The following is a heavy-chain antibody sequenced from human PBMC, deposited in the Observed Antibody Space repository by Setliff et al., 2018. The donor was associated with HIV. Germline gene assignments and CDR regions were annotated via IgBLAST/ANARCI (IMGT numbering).Heavy chain of an antibody. CDR2: MSSNGKT. D-gene: IGHD6-6*01. CDR1: GGSISRSTYF. CDR3: AGDPTGGAARFDY. Sequence: SETLSLTCTVSGGSISRSTYFWGWIRQPPGKGLEWIGAMSSNGKTYYNPSLKSRVTITADESTNTAYMELIGLKSEDTAVYYCAGDPTGGAARFDYWGQGTLVTVSS. J-gene: IGHJ4*02. V-gene: IGHV4-39*07.